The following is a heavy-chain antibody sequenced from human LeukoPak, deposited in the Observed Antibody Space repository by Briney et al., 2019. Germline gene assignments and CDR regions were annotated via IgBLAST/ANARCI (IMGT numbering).Heavy chain of an antibody. CDR2: ISAYNGNT. CDR3: ARDVLWFGELLSRNWFDP. D-gene: IGHD3-10*01. CDR1: GYTFTSYG. J-gene: IGHJ5*02. Sequence: GASVKLSCKASGYTFTSYGISWVRQAPGHGLKWMGWISAYNGNTNYAQKLQCRVTMTTHTSTSTAYMELRSLRSDDTAVYYCARDVLWFGELLSRNWFDPWGQGTLVTVSS. V-gene: IGHV1-18*01.